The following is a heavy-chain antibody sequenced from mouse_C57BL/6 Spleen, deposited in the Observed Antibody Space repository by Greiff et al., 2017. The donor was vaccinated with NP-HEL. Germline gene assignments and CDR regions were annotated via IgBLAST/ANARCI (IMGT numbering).Heavy chain of an antibody. CDR1: GYTFTSYW. CDR2: IHPNSGST. V-gene: IGHV1-64*01. CDR3: ARWDYYGSSSYYAMDY. Sequence: QVQLQQPGAELVKPGASVKLSCKASGYTFTSYWMHWVKQRPGQGLEWIGMIHPNSGSTNYNEKFKSKATLTVDKSSSTAYMQLSSMTSEDSAVYYCARWDYYGSSSYYAMDYWGQGTSVTVSS. D-gene: IGHD1-1*01. J-gene: IGHJ4*01.